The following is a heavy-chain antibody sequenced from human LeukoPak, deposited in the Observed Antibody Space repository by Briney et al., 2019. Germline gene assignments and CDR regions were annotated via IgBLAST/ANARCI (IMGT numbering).Heavy chain of an antibody. J-gene: IGHJ4*02. CDR3: ARNSGSYSHHDY. D-gene: IGHD1-26*01. Sequence: PSETLSLTCAVSGYFISSGYYWGWIRQPPGKGLEWIGSIYHSGSTYYNPSLKSRVTISVDTSKNQFSLKLSSVTAADTAVYYCARNSGSYSHHDYWGQGTLVTVSS. CDR1: GYFISSGYY. V-gene: IGHV4-38-2*01. CDR2: IYHSGST.